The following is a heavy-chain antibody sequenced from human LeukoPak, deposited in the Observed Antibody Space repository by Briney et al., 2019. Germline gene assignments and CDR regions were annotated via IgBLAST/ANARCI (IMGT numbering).Heavy chain of an antibody. CDR2: IHYSGTT. CDR1: GGSISGYY. Sequence: PSETLSLTCTVSGGSISGYYWSWIRLPPGKGLEWIAYIHYSGTTNYNPSLRSRVTISVDTSKNQFSLKVNPVTATDTAVYFCAXXDSYALGSHPLDVWGQGTTVIVSS. D-gene: IGHD3-10*01. V-gene: IGHV4-59*08. CDR3: AXXDSYALGSHPLDV. J-gene: IGHJ6*02.